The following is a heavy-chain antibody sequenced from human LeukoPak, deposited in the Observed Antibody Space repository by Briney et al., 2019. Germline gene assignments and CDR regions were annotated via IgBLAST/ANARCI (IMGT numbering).Heavy chain of an antibody. V-gene: IGHV1-18*01. CDR3: ARDSGSGSYYNPFYYYYGMDV. CDR2: ISAYNGNT. D-gene: IGHD3-10*01. J-gene: IGHJ6*02. Sequence: ASVKVSCKASGYTFTTYGINWVRQAPGQGLEWMGWISAYNGNTNYAQKLQGRVTMTTDTSTSTAYMELRSLRSDDTAVHYCARDSGSGSYYNPFYYYYGMDVWGQGTTVTVSS. CDR1: GYTFTTYG.